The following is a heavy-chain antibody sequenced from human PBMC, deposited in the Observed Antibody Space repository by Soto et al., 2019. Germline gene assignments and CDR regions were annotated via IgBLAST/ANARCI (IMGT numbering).Heavy chain of an antibody. CDR1: GYTFTSYG. Sequence: ASVKVSCKASGYTFTSYGISWVRQAPGQGLEWMGWISAYNGNTNYAQKLQGRVTMTTDTSTSTAYMELRSLRSDDTAVHYCARDPVNWAYYYYYGMDVWGQGTTVTVSS. CDR2: ISAYNGNT. CDR3: ARDPVNWAYYYYYGMDV. J-gene: IGHJ6*02. V-gene: IGHV1-18*04. D-gene: IGHD1-1*01.